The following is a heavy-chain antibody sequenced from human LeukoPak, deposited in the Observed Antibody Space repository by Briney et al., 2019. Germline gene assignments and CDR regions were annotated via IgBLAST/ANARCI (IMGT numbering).Heavy chain of an antibody. J-gene: IGHJ4*02. D-gene: IGHD2-2*01. CDR2: IHYSGST. V-gene: IGHV4-59*01. CDR1: GGSKSGDN. Sequence: SETLSLTSTVSGGSKSGDNWSWIRQPPRQRLGWMGYIHYSGSTNFNPSLKSRVTISVDTSKNQFSLKLSSVTAADTAIYYCARVSGYCSTTSCRGLENWGQGILVTVSP. CDR3: ARVSGYCSTTSCRGLEN.